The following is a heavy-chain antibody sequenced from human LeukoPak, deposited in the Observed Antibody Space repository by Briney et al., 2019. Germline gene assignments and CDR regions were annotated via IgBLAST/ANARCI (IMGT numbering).Heavy chain of an antibody. D-gene: IGHD6-19*01. CDR2: INHSGST. J-gene: IGHJ4*02. CDR1: GGSFSGYY. CDR3: ARVPGADSSGWYYFDY. Sequence: SETLSLTCAVYGGSFSGYYWSWIRQPPGKGLEWIGEINHSGSTNYNPSLKSRVTISVDTSKNQFSLKLSSVTAADTAGYYCARVPGADSSGWYYFDYWGQGTLVTVSS. V-gene: IGHV4-34*01.